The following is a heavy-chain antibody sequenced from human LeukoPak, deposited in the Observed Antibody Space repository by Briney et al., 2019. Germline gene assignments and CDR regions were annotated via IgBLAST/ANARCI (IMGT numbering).Heavy chain of an antibody. V-gene: IGHV3-30*03. CDR2: ISYDGSNK. Sequence: GGSLRLSCAASGFTFSSYGMHWVRQAPGKGLEWVAVISYDGSNKYYADSVKGRFTISRDNAKNSLYLQMNSLRAEDTAVYYCASVRNYWGQGTLVTVSS. J-gene: IGHJ4*02. CDR1: GFTFSSYG. D-gene: IGHD3-16*01. CDR3: ASVRNY.